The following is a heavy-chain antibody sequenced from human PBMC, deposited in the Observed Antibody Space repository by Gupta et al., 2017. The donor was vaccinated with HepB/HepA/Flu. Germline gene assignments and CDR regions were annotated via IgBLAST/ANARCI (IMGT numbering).Heavy chain of an antibody. CDR2: IIPIFGTP. Sequence: VRKPGSSVKVSCQSSGGTFVNFAVNWVRQAPGQGFEWMGVIIPIFGTPNYAQKFQGRVTITADESTRTAYMEMSSLRSEDTAVYYCARLPGSTEEDWFDPWGQGTLVTVS. D-gene: IGHD1-1*01. CDR3: ARLPGSTEEDWFDP. J-gene: IGHJ5*02. V-gene: IGHV1-69*01. CDR1: GGTFVNFA.